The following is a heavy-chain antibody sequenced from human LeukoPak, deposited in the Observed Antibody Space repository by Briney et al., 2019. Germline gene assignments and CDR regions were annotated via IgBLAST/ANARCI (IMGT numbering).Heavy chain of an antibody. CDR3: ASSPNTVATTDY. V-gene: IGHV3-74*01. D-gene: IGHD4-17*01. Sequence: PGGSLRLSCAASGLTLSNFWMHWVRQTPEKGLVWVSRINPDGSDTIYADSVKGRFTISRDNAENTLYLHMNSLRVEDTAVYYCASSPNTVATTDYWGQGTLVTVSS. CDR1: GLTLSNFW. CDR2: INPDGSDT. J-gene: IGHJ4*02.